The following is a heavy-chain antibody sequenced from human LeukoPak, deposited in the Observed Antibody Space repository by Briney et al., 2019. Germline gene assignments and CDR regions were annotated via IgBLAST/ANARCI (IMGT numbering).Heavy chain of an antibody. V-gene: IGHV3-9*01. D-gene: IGHD1-14*01. CDR3: AKAGYWYFDL. J-gene: IGHJ2*01. CDR1: GFTFDDSA. Sequence: GGSLRLSCAASGFTFDDSAMHWVRQAPGKGLEWVSGISWNSGSIGYADSVKGRFTISRDNAKNSLYLQMNSLRPEDTALYYCAKAGYWYFDLWGRGTLVTVSS. CDR2: ISWNSGSI.